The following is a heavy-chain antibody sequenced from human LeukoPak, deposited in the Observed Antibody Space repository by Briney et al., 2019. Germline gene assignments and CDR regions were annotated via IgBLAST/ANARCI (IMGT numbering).Heavy chain of an antibody. CDR1: GFTVSSNY. CDR3: ATENPYSSSRRSFDI. J-gene: IGHJ3*02. D-gene: IGHD6-13*01. V-gene: IGHV3-53*01. Sequence: GGSLRLSCAASGFTVSSNYMSWVRQAPGKGLEWVSVIYSGGSTYYADSVKGRFTISRDNSKNTLYLQMNSLRAEDTAVYYCATENPYSSSRRSFDIWGQGTKVTVSS. CDR2: IYSGGST.